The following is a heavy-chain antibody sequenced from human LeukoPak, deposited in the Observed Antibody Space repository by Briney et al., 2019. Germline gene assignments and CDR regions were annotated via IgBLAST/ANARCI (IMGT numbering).Heavy chain of an antibody. CDR2: INWNGGST. CDR1: GFTFDDYG. D-gene: IGHD2-2*01. Sequence: PGGSLRLSCAASGFTFDDYGMSWVRQAPGKGLECVSGINWNGGSTGYADSVKGRFTISRDNAKNSLYLQMNSLRAEDTALYYCARDNGIVVVPAAILGWFDPWGQGTLVTVSS. V-gene: IGHV3-20*04. CDR3: ARDNGIVVVPAAILGWFDP. J-gene: IGHJ5*02.